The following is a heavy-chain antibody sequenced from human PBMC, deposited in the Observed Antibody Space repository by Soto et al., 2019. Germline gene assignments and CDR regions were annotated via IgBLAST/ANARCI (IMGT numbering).Heavy chain of an antibody. CDR1: GGTFSSYA. J-gene: IGHJ6*02. CDR3: ARAPGSGSYSSYYYGMDV. D-gene: IGHD3-10*01. CDR2: IIPIFGTA. Sequence: GASVKVSCTASGGTFSSYAISWVRQAPGQGLEWMGGIIPIFGTANYAQKFQGRVTITADESTSTAYMELSSLRSEDTAVYYCARAPGSGSYSSYYYGMDVWGQGTTVTVSS. V-gene: IGHV1-69*01.